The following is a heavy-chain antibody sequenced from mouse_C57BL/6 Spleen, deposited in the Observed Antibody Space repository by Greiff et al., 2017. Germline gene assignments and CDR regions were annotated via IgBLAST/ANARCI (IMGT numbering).Heavy chain of an antibody. CDR1: GYTFTDYY. CDR3: AKGAYYSNYVWYFDV. Sequence: EVQLQQPGPELVKPGASVKISCKASGYTFTDYYMNWVKQSHGKSLEWIGDINPNNGGTSYNQKFKGKATLTVDKSSSTAYMELRSLTSEDSAVYYCAKGAYYSNYVWYFDVWGTGTTVTVSS. CDR2: INPNNGGT. V-gene: IGHV1-26*01. J-gene: IGHJ1*03. D-gene: IGHD2-5*01.